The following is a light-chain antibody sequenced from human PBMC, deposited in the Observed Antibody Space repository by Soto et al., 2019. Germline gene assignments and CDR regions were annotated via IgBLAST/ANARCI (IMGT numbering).Light chain of an antibody. CDR3: SSYSNITPLPV. Sequence: QSALTQPASVSGSPGQSITISCTGTSRDVGGYNYVSWYQKNTGKAPKLMIYNVINRPSGVSDRSSGSKSGNTASLTISRLQAEYESDYYCSSYSNITPLPVFGTGTTVTVL. CDR2: NVI. J-gene: IGLJ1*01. V-gene: IGLV2-14*03. CDR1: SRDVGGYNY.